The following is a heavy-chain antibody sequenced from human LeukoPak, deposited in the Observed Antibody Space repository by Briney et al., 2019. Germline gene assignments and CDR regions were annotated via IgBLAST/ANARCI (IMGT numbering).Heavy chain of an antibody. CDR3: AMIEQVVSNVEGGY. Sequence: PGGSLRLSCAASGFTFSSYAMSWVRQAPGKGLEWVANIHQHGTKENYVDSVKGRFTISRDNAKNSIYLQMNSLRADDTAVYFCAMIEQVVSNVEGGYWGQGTLVTVSS. D-gene: IGHD6-6*01. CDR1: GFTFSSYA. V-gene: IGHV3-7*01. CDR2: IHQHGTKE. J-gene: IGHJ4*02.